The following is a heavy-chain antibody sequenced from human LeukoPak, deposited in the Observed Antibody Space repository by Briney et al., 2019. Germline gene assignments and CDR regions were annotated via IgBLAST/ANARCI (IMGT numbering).Heavy chain of an antibody. CDR2: INAYNGNT. Sequence: ASVKVSCKTSGYTFTSFGISWVRQAPGQGLEWMGWINAYNGNTNYAQKIQGRVTMTTDTSTSTAYMELNSLRSDDTAVYYCARDPRIVGSTPDWFGPWGQGTLVTVSS. D-gene: IGHD1-26*01. CDR3: ARDPRIVGSTPDWFGP. J-gene: IGHJ5*02. V-gene: IGHV1-18*01. CDR1: GYTFTSFG.